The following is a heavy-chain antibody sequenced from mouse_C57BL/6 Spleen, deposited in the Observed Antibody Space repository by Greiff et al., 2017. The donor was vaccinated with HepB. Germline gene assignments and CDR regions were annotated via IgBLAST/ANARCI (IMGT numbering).Heavy chain of an antibody. D-gene: IGHD2-3*01. CDR3: ARDRQDFYDGYYLFAY. J-gene: IGHJ3*01. CDR1: GFTFSSYA. CDR2: ISDGGSYT. Sequence: EVQGVESGGGLVKPGGSLKLSCAASGFTFSSYAMSWVRQTPEKRLEWVATISDGGSYTYYPDNVKGRFTISRDNAKNNLYLQMSHLKSEDTAMYYCARDRQDFYDGYYLFAYWGQGTLVTVSA. V-gene: IGHV5-4*01.